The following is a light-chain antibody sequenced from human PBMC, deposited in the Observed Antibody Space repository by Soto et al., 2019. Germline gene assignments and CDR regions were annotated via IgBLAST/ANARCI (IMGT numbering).Light chain of an antibody. Sequence: DIQMTQSPSTLSASVGDRVTITCRARQSISSWLAWYQQKPGKAPKLLIYDASSLESGVPSRFSGSGSGTEFTLTISSLQPDDFAASYCQQYNSYPYTFGQGTKLDIK. CDR1: QSISSW. J-gene: IGKJ2*01. V-gene: IGKV1-5*01. CDR3: QQYNSYPYT. CDR2: DAS.